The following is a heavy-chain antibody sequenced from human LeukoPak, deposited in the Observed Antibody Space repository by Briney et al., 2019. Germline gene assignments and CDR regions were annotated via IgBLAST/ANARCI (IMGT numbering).Heavy chain of an antibody. CDR2: IYSCGST. CDR1: GLTVSSNY. Sequence: GGSLRLSCAASGLTVSSNYMSWVRQAPGKGLEWVSVIYSCGSTYYADSVQGRFTISRDNSKSTLCLQMNSLRAEDTAVYYCAKQLGYCSDGSCYFPYWGQGTLVTVSS. CDR3: AKQLGYCSDGSCYFPY. D-gene: IGHD2-15*01. J-gene: IGHJ4*02. V-gene: IGHV3-53*01.